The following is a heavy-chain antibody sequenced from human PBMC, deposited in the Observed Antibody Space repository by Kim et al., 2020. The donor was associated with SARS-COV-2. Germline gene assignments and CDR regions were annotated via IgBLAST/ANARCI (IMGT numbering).Heavy chain of an antibody. V-gene: IGHV1-58*01. CDR2: IVVGSGNT. CDR3: AADPEVYYDYVWGSRRETTDI. Sequence: SVKVSCKASGFTFTSSAVQWVRQARGQRLEWIGWIVVGSGNTNYAQKFQERVTITRDMSTSTAYMELSSLRSEDTAVYYCAADPEVYYDYVWGSRRETTDIWGQGTMVTVSS. D-gene: IGHD3-16*01. CDR1: GFTFTSSA. J-gene: IGHJ3*02.